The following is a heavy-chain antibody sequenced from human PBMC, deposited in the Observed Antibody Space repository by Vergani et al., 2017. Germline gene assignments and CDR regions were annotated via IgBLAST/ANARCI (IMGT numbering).Heavy chain of an antibody. CDR2: ISSSGSTI. CDR1: GFTFSSYS. J-gene: IGHJ6*03. Sequence: VQLVQSGGGLVKPGGSLRLSCAASGFTFSSYSMNWVRQAPGKGLEWVSSISSSGSTIYYADSVKGRFTISRDNAKNSLYLQMNSLRAEDTAVYYCARVGVTIFGVVIPYYYMDVWGKGTTVTVSS. CDR3: ARVGVTIFGVVIPYYYMDV. V-gene: IGHV3-21*04. D-gene: IGHD3-3*01.